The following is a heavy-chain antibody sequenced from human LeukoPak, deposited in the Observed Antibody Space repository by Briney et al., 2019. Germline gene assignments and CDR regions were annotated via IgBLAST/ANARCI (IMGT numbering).Heavy chain of an antibody. CDR1: GFTFSNLS. J-gene: IGHJ4*02. CDR3: VLLLLRGPTA. V-gene: IGHV3-7*01. D-gene: IGHD2-21*01. CDR2: IKVDGSEK. Sequence: KTGGSLRLSCAASGFTFSNLSMSWVRKAPGKGLEWVANIKVDGSEKYYVDSVKGRFTISRDNAENSLYLQMNSLRAEDTAVYYCVLLLLRGPTAWGLGALVTVSA.